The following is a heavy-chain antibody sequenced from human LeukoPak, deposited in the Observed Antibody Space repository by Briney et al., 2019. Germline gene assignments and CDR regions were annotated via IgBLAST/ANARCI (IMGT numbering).Heavy chain of an antibody. CDR1: GGSISSSSYY. V-gene: IGHV4-39*01. CDR3: ARHRIVLKVYAPDY. D-gene: IGHD2-8*01. J-gene: IGHJ4*02. Sequence: SETLSLTCTVSGGSISSSSYYWGWIRQPPGKGLEWIGSIYYSGSTYYNPSLKSRVTISVDTSKNQYSLKLSSLTAADTAVYYCARHRIVLKVYAPDYWGKGTLVTVSS. CDR2: IYYSGST.